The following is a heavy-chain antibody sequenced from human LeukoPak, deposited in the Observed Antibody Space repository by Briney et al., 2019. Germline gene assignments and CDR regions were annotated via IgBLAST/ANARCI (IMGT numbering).Heavy chain of an antibody. CDR2: ISSSSSTI. J-gene: IGHJ6*02. CDR1: GFTFSRYS. Sequence: GGSLRLSCAASGFTFSRYSLNWGRQAPGKGLEWVSYISSSSSTIYYADSVKGRFTISRDNPKNSLYLQMNSLRDEDTAVYYCARDRGYNYYGSGSPRYYYYGMDVWGQGTTVTVSS. D-gene: IGHD3-10*01. V-gene: IGHV3-48*02. CDR3: ARDRGYNYYGSGSPRYYYYGMDV.